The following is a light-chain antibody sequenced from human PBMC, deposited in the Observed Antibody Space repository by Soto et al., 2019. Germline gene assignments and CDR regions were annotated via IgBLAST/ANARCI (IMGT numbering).Light chain of an antibody. CDR3: CSYAGTYSPV. CDR1: SSDVGAYNF. Sequence: QSALTQPPAVSGSPGQSVTSACTGTSSDVGAYNFVSWYQQHPGKAPKLIIFDVSARPSGVPDRFSGSKSGNTASLTISGVQADDEADYYCCSYAGTYSPVLGGGTKLTVL. J-gene: IGLJ2*01. CDR2: DVS. V-gene: IGLV2-11*01.